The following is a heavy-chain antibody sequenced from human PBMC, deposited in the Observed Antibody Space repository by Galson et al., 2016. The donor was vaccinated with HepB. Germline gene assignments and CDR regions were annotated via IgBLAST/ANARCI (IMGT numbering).Heavy chain of an antibody. CDR1: GFTLGSFG. V-gene: IGHV3-33*01. CDR3: ARDFNWFFDS. D-gene: IGHD3-10*01. J-gene: IGHJ4*02. CDR2: LWYDESKE. Sequence: SLRLSCAASGFTLGSFGMHWVRQAPGKGLEWVAVLWYDESKEFYADSVKGRFTISRDTSKNTLYLQMNSLRAEDTAMYYCARDFNWFFDSWGQGTLVTVSS.